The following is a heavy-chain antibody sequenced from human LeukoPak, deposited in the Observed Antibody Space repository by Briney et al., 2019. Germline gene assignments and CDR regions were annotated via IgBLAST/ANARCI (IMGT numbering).Heavy chain of an antibody. CDR3: AKDLNFGGKYYYGMDV. V-gene: IGHV3-23*01. CDR2: ISGSGGSA. Sequence: PGGSLRLSCAASGLTFSSYAMSWVRQAPGKGLEWVSAISGSGGSAYHADSVEGRFTISRDNSKNTLYLQMNSLRAEDTAVYYCAKDLNFGGKYYYGMDVWGQGTTVTVSS. J-gene: IGHJ6*02. CDR1: GLTFSSYA. D-gene: IGHD3-10*01.